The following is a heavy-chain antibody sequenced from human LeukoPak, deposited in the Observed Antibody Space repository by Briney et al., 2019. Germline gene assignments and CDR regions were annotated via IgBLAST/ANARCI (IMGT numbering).Heavy chain of an antibody. CDR3: ASSRVRSFVRYYYYMDV. Sequence: GTLRLSCAASGFTFSSYGMSWVRQAPGKGLEWIGTISYSGSVFYNLSLKRRVTILPDMSKNQFSLKLSSVTAADTAVYYCASSRVRSFVRYYYYMDVWGKGPRSPSP. CDR2: ISYSGSV. V-gene: IGHV4-38-2*01. D-gene: IGHD3-9*01. CDR1: GFTFSSYG. J-gene: IGHJ6*03.